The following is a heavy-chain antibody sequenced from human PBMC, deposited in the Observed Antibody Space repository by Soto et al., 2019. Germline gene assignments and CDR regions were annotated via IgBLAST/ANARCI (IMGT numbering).Heavy chain of an antibody. CDR2: IHHSGST. D-gene: IGHD3-10*01. CDR3: VRGVLS. V-gene: IGHV4-31*03. CDR1: GGSIGSGGYY. Sequence: SETLSLTCNVSGGSIGSGGYYWTWIRQHPGKGLEWIGNIHHSGSTFYNPSLKSRVSISVDTSKNQFSLKLSSVTAADTAVYFCVRGVLSWGQGTLVTVYS. J-gene: IGHJ1*01.